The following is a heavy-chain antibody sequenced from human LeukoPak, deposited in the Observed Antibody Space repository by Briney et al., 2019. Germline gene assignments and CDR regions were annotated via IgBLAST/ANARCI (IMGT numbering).Heavy chain of an antibody. CDR2: INPNSGGT. V-gene: IGHV1-2*02. Sequence: GASVKVSCKASGYTFTGYYMHWVRQAPGQGLEWMGWINPNSGGTNYAQKFQGRVTMTRDTSISTAYMELSRLRSDDTAMYYCARDAAGTEGYYFDYWGQGTLVTVS. CDR3: ARDAAGTEGYYFDY. D-gene: IGHD6-13*01. J-gene: IGHJ4*02. CDR1: GYTFTGYY.